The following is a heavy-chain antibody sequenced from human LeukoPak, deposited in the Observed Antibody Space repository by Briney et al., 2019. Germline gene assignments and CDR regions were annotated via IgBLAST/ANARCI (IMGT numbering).Heavy chain of an antibody. CDR2: MRVDGSDK. V-gene: IGHV3-7*01. J-gene: IGHJ3*01. D-gene: IGHD3-10*01. Sequence: GGSLRLSCVVSGFTFRNHIVSWVRQAPGKGLEWVANMRVDGSDKFYVDSVKGRFTISRDNARDSLYLQMNNLRVEDTAVYYCAREGNAFDFWGQGTPVTVST. CDR1: GFTFRNHI. CDR3: AREGNAFDF.